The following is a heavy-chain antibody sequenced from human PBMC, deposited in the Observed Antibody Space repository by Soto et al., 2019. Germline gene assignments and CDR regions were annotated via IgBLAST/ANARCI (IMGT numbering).Heavy chain of an antibody. CDR3: ARGATVNDYYYYYMDV. J-gene: IGHJ6*03. V-gene: IGHV6-1*01. CDR1: GDSVSSNSAA. Sequence: QTLSLTCAISGDSVSSNSAAWYWIRQSPSRGLEWLGRTYYRSKWYNDYAVSVKSRITINPDTSKNQFSLQLNSVTPEDTAVYYCARGATVNDYYYYYMDVWGKGTTVTVSS. D-gene: IGHD4-17*01. CDR2: TYYRSKWYN.